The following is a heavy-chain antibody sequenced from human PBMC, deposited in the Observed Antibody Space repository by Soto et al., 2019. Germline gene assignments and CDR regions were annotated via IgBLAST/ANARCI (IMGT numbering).Heavy chain of an antibody. CDR1: GYTFTTSG. D-gene: IGHD1-7*01. J-gene: IGHJ6*04. CDR3: ASAGELPYSYSGMDV. CDR2: VSGYNGNT. V-gene: IGHV1-18*01. Sequence: QVQLVQSGGEVKKPGASVKVSCKASGYTFTTSGVSWVRQAPGQGLEWMGWVSGYNGNTKYEEKLHDRVTMTTDTSTSTASLESRSPTTDDTSVYYCASAGELPYSYSGMDVWGKGTTVIVSS.